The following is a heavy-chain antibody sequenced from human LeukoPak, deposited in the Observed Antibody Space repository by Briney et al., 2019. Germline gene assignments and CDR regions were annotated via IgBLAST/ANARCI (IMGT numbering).Heavy chain of an antibody. Sequence: SETLSLTCTVSGGSISSYYWSWIRQPPGKGLEWIGYIYYSGSTNYNPSLKSRVTISVDTSKNQFSLKLSSMTAADTAVYYCARGTHNDFWSAYEYYFDYWGQGTLVTVSS. CDR2: IYYSGST. CDR1: GGSISSYY. D-gene: IGHD3-3*01. CDR3: ARGTHNDFWSAYEYYFDY. J-gene: IGHJ4*02. V-gene: IGHV4-59*01.